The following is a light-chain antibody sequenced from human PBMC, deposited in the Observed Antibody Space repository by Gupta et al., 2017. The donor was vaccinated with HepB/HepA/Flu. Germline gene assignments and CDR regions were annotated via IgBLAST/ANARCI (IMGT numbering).Light chain of an antibody. CDR3: QQYNNWPLT. CDR2: GAS. Sequence: IVMTQSPATLSVSPGERATLSCRASQSVSSNLAWYQQKPGQAPRLLIDGASTRATGIPARFSGSGSGTEFTLTISSLQSEDFAVYYCQQYNNWPLTFGQGTKVEIK. CDR1: QSVSSN. V-gene: IGKV3-15*01. J-gene: IGKJ1*01.